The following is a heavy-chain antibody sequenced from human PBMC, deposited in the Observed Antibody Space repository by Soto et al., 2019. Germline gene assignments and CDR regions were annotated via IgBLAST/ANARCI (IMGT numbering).Heavy chain of an antibody. CDR2: ISAYNGNT. CDR1: GYTFTSYG. J-gene: IGHJ3*02. V-gene: IGHV1-18*01. D-gene: IGHD7-27*01. CDR3: AGLTWDQNRAFDI. Sequence: ASVKVSYKASGYTFTSYGISWVRQAPGQGLEWMGWISAYNGNTNYAQKLQVRVTMTTDTSTSTAYMELRSLRSDDTAVYYCAGLTWDQNRAFDIWGQGTMVTVSS.